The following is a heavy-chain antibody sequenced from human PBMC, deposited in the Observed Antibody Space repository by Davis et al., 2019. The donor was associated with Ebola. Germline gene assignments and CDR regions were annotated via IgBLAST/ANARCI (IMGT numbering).Heavy chain of an antibody. Sequence: GESLKISCVASGFSFSTYAMSWVRQAPGKGLEWITGISNGGSRKDDADSVRGRFTISRDNSKNTLYLQMNGLRVEDTAIYFCARGLQCGGDCYAFFDLWGLGTLVTVSS. CDR1: GFSFSTYA. J-gene: IGHJ4*02. CDR3: ARGLQCGGDCYAFFDL. CDR2: ISNGGSRK. D-gene: IGHD2-21*02. V-gene: IGHV3-23*01.